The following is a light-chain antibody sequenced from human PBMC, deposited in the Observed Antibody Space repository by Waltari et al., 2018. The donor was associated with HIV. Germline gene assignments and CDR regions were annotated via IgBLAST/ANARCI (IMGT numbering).Light chain of an antibody. CDR1: QNIGSY. J-gene: IGKJ2*01. CDR2: AAS. V-gene: IGKV1-39*01. CDR3: QQSYTTPRT. Sequence: DIQMTQSPPPLSASIGDSVTITCRAVQNIGSYLNWFQQRSGKAPKLLIYAASTLVSGVPSRFSGSGSATDFTLTINSLQPEDFATYYCQQSYTTPRTFGQGTKLETK.